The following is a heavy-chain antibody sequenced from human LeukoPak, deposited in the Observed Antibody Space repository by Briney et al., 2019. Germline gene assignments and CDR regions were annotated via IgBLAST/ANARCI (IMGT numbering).Heavy chain of an antibody. CDR3: ARLSAYYYGSYFYYYMDV. D-gene: IGHD3-10*01. Sequence: PGGSLRLSCGGSGFSFSSYWMTWVRQLPGKGPEWVANIRQDESERYFADSVKGRFTISRDNAKKSVYLHMSSLRAEDTALYYCARLSAYYYGSYFYYYMDVWGKGTTVTVSS. CDR2: IRQDESER. V-gene: IGHV3-7*01. CDR1: GFSFSSYW. J-gene: IGHJ6*03.